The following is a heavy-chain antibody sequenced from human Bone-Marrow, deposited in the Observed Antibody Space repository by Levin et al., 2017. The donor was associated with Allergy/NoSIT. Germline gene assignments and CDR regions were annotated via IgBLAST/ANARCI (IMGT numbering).Heavy chain of an antibody. CDR3: ARDSSGWSNFDY. V-gene: IGHV4-31*03. D-gene: IGHD6-19*01. J-gene: IGHJ4*02. Sequence: LRLSCSVSGDSINRGVYYWTWIRQHPGKGLEWIGYSFYSGTTYYSPSLKSRLTISVDTSKNQFSLKLTSVTVADTAVYYCARDSSGWSNFDYWGQGALVTVSS. CDR2: SFYSGTT. CDR1: GDSINRGVYY.